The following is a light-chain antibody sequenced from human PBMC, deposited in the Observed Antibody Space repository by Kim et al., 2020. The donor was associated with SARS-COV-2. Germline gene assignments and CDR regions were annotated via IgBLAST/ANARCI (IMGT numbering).Light chain of an antibody. CDR1: NIGNKG. CDR2: YDS. CDR3: QVWDNTSDQDV. J-gene: IGLJ3*02. V-gene: IGLV3-21*04. Sequence: SYELTQPPSVSVPPGRTATITCEGNNIGNKGVHWYQQKPGQAPVVVIYYDSDRPSGIPERFSGSNSADTATLTITRVEAGDEADYYCQVWDNTSDQDVFGGGTQLTVL.